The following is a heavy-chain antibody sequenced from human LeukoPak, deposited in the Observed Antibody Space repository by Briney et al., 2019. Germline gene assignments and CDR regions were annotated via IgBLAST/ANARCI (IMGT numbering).Heavy chain of an antibody. CDR1: GGSISSSSYY. J-gene: IGHJ4*02. Sequence: KPSETLSLTCTVSGGSISSSSYYWGWIRQPPGKGLEWIGSIYYSGSIYYNPSLKSRVTISVDTSKNQFSLKLTSVTAADTAVYYCASRNDILTGYVFDFWGQGTLVTVSS. D-gene: IGHD3-9*01. V-gene: IGHV4-39*01. CDR2: IYYSGSI. CDR3: ASRNDILTGYVFDF.